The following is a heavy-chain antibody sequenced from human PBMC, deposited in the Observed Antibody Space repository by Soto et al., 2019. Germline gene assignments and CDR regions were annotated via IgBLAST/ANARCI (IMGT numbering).Heavy chain of an antibody. D-gene: IGHD6-6*01. Sequence: SETLSLTCTVSGGSISSSSYYWGWIRQPPGKGLEWIGSIYCSGSTYYNPSLKSRVTISVDKSKNQFSLKLSSVTAADTAVYYCASLAARPRRGYYYYYGRDVWGQGTTVTVSS. CDR3: ASLAARPRRGYYYYYGRDV. CDR1: GGSISSSSYY. CDR2: IYCSGST. V-gene: IGHV4-39*01. J-gene: IGHJ6*02.